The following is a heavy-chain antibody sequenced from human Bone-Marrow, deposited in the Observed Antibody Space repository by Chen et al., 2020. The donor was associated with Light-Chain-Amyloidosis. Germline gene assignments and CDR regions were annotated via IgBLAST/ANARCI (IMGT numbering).Heavy chain of an antibody. D-gene: IGHD5-18*01. CDR3: ARGADGYGYFDY. J-gene: IGHJ4*02. CDR1: GGSTSSRTYY. CDR2: VYHSGST. Sequence: QQQLQESGPGLVKPSETLSLTCAVSGGSTSSRTYYWAWIRQPPGKGLEWVGSVYHSGSTYYNPSLSSRLTISVDTFKNQFSLKLSSVTAADTAMYYCARGADGYGYFDYWGQGTLVTVSS. V-gene: IGHV4-39*01.